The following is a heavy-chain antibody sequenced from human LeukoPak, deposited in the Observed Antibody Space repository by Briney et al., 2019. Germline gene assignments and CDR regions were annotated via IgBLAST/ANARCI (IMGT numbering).Heavy chain of an antibody. J-gene: IGHJ6*04. D-gene: IGHD5-12*01. Sequence: SETLSLTCAVYGGFFSGYYWSWIRQPPGKGLEWIGEINHSGSTNYNPSLKSRVTISVDTSKNQFCLKLSSVTAAETAVYYCARFRRIVATIGYYYYSGMDVWGKGTTVTVSS. CDR3: ARFRRIVATIGYYYYSGMDV. V-gene: IGHV4-34*01. CDR2: INHSGST. CDR1: GGFFSGYY.